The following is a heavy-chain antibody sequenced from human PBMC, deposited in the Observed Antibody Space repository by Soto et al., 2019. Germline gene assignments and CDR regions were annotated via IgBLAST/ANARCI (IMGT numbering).Heavy chain of an antibody. J-gene: IGHJ5*02. V-gene: IGHV5-51*01. D-gene: IGHD6-6*01. CDR2: IYPGDSDT. CDR1: GYSFNRYW. CDR3: ARHSRSSWWFDP. Sequence: RGESLKISCKASGYSFNRYWIGWVRQMPGKGLEWMGIIYPGDSDTRYSPSFQGQVTISADKSISTAYLQWSSLKASDTAMYYCARHSRSSWWFDPLGEATLVTVCS.